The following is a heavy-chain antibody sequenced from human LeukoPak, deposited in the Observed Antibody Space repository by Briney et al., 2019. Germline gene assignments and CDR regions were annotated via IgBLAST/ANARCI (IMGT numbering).Heavy chain of an antibody. D-gene: IGHD2-2*01. J-gene: IGHJ4*02. Sequence: GRSLRLSCAASGFTFSSYGMHWVRQAPGKGLEWVAVISYDGSNKYYADSVKGRFAISRDNSKNTLYLQMNSLRAEDTAVYYCAKDLSEAGYRLLPNEIDYWGQGTLVTVSS. CDR2: ISYDGSNK. V-gene: IGHV3-30*18. CDR1: GFTFSSYG. CDR3: AKDLSEAGYRLLPNEIDY.